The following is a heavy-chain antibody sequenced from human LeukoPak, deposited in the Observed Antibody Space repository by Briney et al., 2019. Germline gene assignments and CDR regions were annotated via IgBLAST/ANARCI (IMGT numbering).Heavy chain of an antibody. CDR1: GFTFSGSA. D-gene: IGHD1-14*01. V-gene: IGHV3-73*01. CDR3: TSHLDNPFN. CDR2: IRNKANNYAT. J-gene: IGHJ4*02. Sequence: GGSLRLSCAASGFTFSGSAMHWVRQASGKGLEWVGRIRNKANNYATAYAASVKGRFTISRDDSKNTAYLQMNSLKTEDTAVYFCTSHLDNPFNWGQGTLVTVSS.